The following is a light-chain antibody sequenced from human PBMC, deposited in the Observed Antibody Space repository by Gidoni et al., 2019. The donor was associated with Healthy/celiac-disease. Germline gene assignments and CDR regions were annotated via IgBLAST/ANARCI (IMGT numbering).Light chain of an antibody. CDR2: EVS. Sequence: QSALTQPASVSGSPGQSITISCTGTSSDVGSYNLVSWYHQHPGKSPKLMIYEVSKRPSGVSNRFSGSKSCNTASLTISGLQAEDEADYYCCSYAGSSTPVVFGGGTKLTVL. CDR3: CSYAGSSTPVV. V-gene: IGLV2-23*02. CDR1: SSDVGSYNL. J-gene: IGLJ2*01.